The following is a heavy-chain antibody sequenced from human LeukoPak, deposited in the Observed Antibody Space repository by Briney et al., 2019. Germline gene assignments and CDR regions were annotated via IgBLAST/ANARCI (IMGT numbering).Heavy chain of an antibody. CDR3: ARCGSNAHDY. CDR1: GVSISSGDYY. V-gene: IGHV4-31*03. CDR2: IYYSGTT. J-gene: IGHJ4*02. D-gene: IGHD4-23*01. Sequence: PSETLSLTCSVSGVSISSGDYYWSWIRQHPGKGLEWIGHIYYSGTTYNNPSLESRVTISVDTSKNQFSLKLSSVTAADTAVYYCARCGSNAHDYWGQGTLVTVSS.